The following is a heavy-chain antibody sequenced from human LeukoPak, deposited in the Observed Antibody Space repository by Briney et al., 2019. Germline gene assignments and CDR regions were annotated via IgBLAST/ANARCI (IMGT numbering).Heavy chain of an antibody. CDR1: GFTFSSYW. CDR3: ASTYDSSGYYDY. Sequence: PGGALILSCAASGFTFSSYWMHWVRQAPGKGLVWVSRINSDGSSTSYADSVKGRFTISRDNAKNTLYLQMNSLRAEDTAVYYCASTYDSSGYYDYWGQGTLVTVSS. V-gene: IGHV3-74*01. J-gene: IGHJ4*02. D-gene: IGHD3-22*01. CDR2: INSDGSST.